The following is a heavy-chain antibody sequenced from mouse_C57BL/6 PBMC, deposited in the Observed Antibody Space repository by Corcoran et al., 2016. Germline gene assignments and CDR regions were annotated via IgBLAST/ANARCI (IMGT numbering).Heavy chain of an antibody. CDR1: GYTFTTYG. Sequence: QIQLVQSGPELKKPGETVKISCKASGYTFTTYGMSWVKQAPGKGLKWMGWINTYSGVPTYADDFKGRFAFSLETSASTAYLQINNLKNEDTATYFCARIPQLGRTYWYFDVWGTGTTVTVSP. CDR3: ARIPQLGRTYWYFDV. D-gene: IGHD4-1*02. J-gene: IGHJ1*03. CDR2: INTYSGVP. V-gene: IGHV9-3*01.